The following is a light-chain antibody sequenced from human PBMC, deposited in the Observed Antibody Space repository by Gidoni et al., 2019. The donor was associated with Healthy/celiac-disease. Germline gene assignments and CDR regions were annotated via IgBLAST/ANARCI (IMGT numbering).Light chain of an antibody. V-gene: IGLV3-1*01. J-gene: IGLJ2*01. CDR3: QAWDSSTEGDVV. Sequence: SHEMTQPPSVSVSPGQTARITCSGDKLGDKYACWYQQKPGQSPVLVIYQDSKRPSGIPERFSGSNTGNTATLTISGTQAMDEADYYCQAWDSSTEGDVVFGGGTKLTVL. CDR2: QDS. CDR1: KLGDKY.